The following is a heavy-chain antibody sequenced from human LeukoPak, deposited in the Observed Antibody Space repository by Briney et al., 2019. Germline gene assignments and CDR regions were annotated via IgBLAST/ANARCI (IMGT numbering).Heavy chain of an antibody. CDR1: GFTFRSYN. CDR2: IYYSGST. CDR3: ARLRVRGVRLGLDY. D-gene: IGHD3-10*01. Sequence: GSLRLSCAASGFTFRSYNMNWVRQAPGKGLEWIGYIYYSGSTNYNPSLKSRVTISVDTSKNQSSLKLSSVTAADTAVYYCARLRVRGVRLGLDYWGQGTLVTVSS. J-gene: IGHJ4*02. V-gene: IGHV4-59*01.